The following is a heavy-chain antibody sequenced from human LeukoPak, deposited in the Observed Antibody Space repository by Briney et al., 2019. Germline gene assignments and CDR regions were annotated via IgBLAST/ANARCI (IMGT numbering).Heavy chain of an antibody. CDR3: APPPSTTVTDFDY. D-gene: IGHD4-17*01. Sequence: GGSLRLSCAASGFTFSSYAMSWVRQAPGKGLQWVSVISGSGGSTYYADSVKGRFTISRDNSKNTLYLQMNSLRAEDTAVYYCAPPPSTTVTDFDYWGQGTLVTVSS. V-gene: IGHV3-23*01. CDR1: GFTFSSYA. CDR2: ISGSGGST. J-gene: IGHJ4*02.